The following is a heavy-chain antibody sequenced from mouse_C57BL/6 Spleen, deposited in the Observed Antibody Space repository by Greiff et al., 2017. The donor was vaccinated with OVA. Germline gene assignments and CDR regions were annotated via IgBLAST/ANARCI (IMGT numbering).Heavy chain of an antibody. J-gene: IGHJ4*01. V-gene: IGHV14-3*01. D-gene: IGHD1-1*01. CDR3: AIGSSYPYYAMDY. Sequence: EVQLQQSVAELVRPGASVKLSCTASGFNIKNTYMHWVKQRPEQGLEWIGRIDPANGNTKYAPKFQGKATITAETASNPAYLPLNSLTSQDTAIYYCAIGSSYPYYAMDYWGQGTSVTVSS. CDR1: GFNIKNTY. CDR2: IDPANGNT.